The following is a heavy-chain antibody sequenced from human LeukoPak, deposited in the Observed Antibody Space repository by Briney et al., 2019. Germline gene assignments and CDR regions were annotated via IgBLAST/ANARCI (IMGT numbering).Heavy chain of an antibody. CDR3: AKGRAAGTYDMDV. Sequence: PGRSLRLSCAASGFTFSSYGMIWVRQAPGKGLEWVSGISSGGGSIYYADSVKGRFTISRYNSKNTLDLQVNSLRAEDTAVYYCAKGRAAGTYDMDVWGKGTTVTVS. D-gene: IGHD5-24*01. J-gene: IGHJ6*03. CDR2: ISSGGGSI. CDR1: GFTFSSYG. V-gene: IGHV3-23*01.